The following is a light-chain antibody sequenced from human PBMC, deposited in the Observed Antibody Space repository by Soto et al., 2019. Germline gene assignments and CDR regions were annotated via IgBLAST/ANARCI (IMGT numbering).Light chain of an antibody. CDR3: SAWDDSLSGRV. Sequence: QSVLTQPPSASGTPGQRVTISCSGSSSNIGSNYVSWYQQLPGTAPKLLIYRNNQRPSGVPDRFSGSKAGTSASLAISGLRSEDDADYYCSAWDDSLSGRVFGGGTQLTVL. CDR2: RNN. V-gene: IGLV1-47*01. CDR1: SSNIGSNY. J-gene: IGLJ2*01.